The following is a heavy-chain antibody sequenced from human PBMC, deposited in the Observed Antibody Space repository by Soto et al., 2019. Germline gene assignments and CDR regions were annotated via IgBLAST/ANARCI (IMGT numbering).Heavy chain of an antibody. CDR2: INHSGST. CDR1: GGSFSGYY. CDR3: ARVKLSSSPQRWWDYYYYGMDV. V-gene: IGHV4-34*01. Sequence: PSATLSLTCAVYGGSFSGYYWSWIRQPPGKGLEWIGEINHSGSTNYNPSLKSRVTISVDTPKNQFSLQLSSVTAADTAVYYSARVKLSSSPQRWWDYYYYGMDVGGQGTTVTVSS. D-gene: IGHD6-6*01. J-gene: IGHJ6*02.